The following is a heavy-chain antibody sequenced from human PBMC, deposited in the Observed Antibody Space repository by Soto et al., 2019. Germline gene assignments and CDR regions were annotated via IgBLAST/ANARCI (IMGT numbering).Heavy chain of an antibody. D-gene: IGHD6-19*01. Sequence: GGSLRLSCAASGFTFSSYGMHWVRQAPGKGLEWVAVISYDGSNKYYADSVKGRFTISRDNSKNTLYLQMNSLRAEDTAVYYCSKVGSIAVAGIDYWGQGTLVTVSS. CDR3: SKVGSIAVAGIDY. CDR2: ISYDGSNK. J-gene: IGHJ4*02. CDR1: GFTFSSYG. V-gene: IGHV3-30*18.